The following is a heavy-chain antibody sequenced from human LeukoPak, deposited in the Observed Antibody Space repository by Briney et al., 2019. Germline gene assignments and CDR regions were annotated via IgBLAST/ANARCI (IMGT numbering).Heavy chain of an antibody. J-gene: IGHJ4*02. CDR2: IIPIFGTA. D-gene: IGHD3-3*01. CDR3: ARDRRITIFGVVPIFDY. Sequence: GASVKVSCKASGGTFSSYAISWVRQAPGQGLEWMGGIIPIFGTANYAQKLQGRVTMTTDTSTSTAYMELRSLRSDDTAVYYCARDRRITIFGVVPIFDYWGQGTLVTVSS. CDR1: GGTFSSYA. V-gene: IGHV1-69*05.